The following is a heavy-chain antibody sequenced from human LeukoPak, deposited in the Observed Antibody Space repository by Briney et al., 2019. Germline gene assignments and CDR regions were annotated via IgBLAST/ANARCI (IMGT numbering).Heavy chain of an antibody. CDR1: GYSISSGYY. Sequence: SETLSLTCTVSGYSISSGYYWGWIRQPPGKGLEWIGSIYHSGSTYYNPSLKSRVTISVDTSKNQFSLKLSSVTAADTAVYYCARVYYSSSYDYWYFDLWGRGTLVTVSS. CDR3: ARVYYSSSYDYWYFDL. V-gene: IGHV4-38-2*02. D-gene: IGHD6-13*01. CDR2: IYHSGST. J-gene: IGHJ2*01.